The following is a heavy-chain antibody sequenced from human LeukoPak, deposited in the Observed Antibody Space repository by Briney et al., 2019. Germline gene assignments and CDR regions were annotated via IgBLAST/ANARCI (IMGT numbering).Heavy chain of an antibody. Sequence: PGGSLRLFCAASGFIFDVYTTQWVRQAPGRGLDWVSLISWDGGRTYYADSVKGRFTISRDNSKNSLYLQMNSLRTEDTALYYCTKDISASTWGNAFDIWGQGTMVTVSS. D-gene: IGHD2-2*01. CDR1: GFIFDVYT. J-gene: IGHJ3*02. CDR2: ISWDGGRT. V-gene: IGHV3-43*01. CDR3: TKDISASTWGNAFDI.